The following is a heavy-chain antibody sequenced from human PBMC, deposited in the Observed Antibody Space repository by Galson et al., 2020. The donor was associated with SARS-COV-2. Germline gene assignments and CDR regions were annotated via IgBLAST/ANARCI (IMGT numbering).Heavy chain of an antibody. CDR1: GFSLSNTRMG. D-gene: IGHD3-22*01. V-gene: IGHV2-26*01. J-gene: IGHJ4*02. CDR2: IFSNEEK. CDR3: ARISGLSKWLLLGFDY. Sequence: SGPTLVKPTETLTLTCTVSGFSLSNTRMGVSWIRQPPGKALEWLAHIFSNEEKSYSTSLKSRLTISKDTSKSQVVLTMTNMDPVDTATYYCARISGLSKWLLLGFDYWGQGALVTVSS.